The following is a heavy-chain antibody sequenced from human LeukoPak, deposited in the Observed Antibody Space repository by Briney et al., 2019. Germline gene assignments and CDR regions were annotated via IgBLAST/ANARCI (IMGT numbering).Heavy chain of an antibody. CDR3: AKDGTDSSGYSQDYYMDV. Sequence: PGGSLRLSCAASGFTFSSYGMHWVRQAPGKGLEWVAFIRYDGSNKYYADSVKGRFTISRDNSKNTLYLQMNSLRAEDTAVYYCAKDGTDSSGYSQDYYMDVWGKGTTVTISS. J-gene: IGHJ6*03. D-gene: IGHD3-22*01. CDR1: GFTFSSYG. V-gene: IGHV3-30*02. CDR2: IRYDGSNK.